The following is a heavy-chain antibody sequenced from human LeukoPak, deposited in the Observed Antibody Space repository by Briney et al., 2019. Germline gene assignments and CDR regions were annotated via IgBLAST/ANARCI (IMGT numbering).Heavy chain of an antibody. D-gene: IGHD3-22*01. CDR1: TSR. CDR2: IGTYGGDT. CDR3: ARDLWNFYDDSGYNRDFDS. J-gene: IGHJ5*01. Sequence: ASVKVSCKATSRISWVRQAPGQGLEWMGWIGTYGGDTYYAQKFQGRITVTTDTSTSTVYTELRSLRSDDTAVYYCARDLWNFYDDSGYNRDFDSWGQGTLVTVSS. V-gene: IGHV1-18*01.